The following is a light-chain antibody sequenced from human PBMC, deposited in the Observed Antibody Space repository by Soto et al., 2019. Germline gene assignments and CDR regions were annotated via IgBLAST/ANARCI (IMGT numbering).Light chain of an antibody. CDR3: SSYTATSTLPI. CDR2: EVS. V-gene: IGLV2-14*01. Sequence: QSALTQPASVSGSRGQSITISWTGTSSDVGDYDFVSWYQHYPGKAPQLMIFEVSYRASGVSNRFSGSKSGNTASLTISGLQAEDEADYYCSSYTATSTLPIFGTGTKVTVL. CDR1: SSDVGDYDF. J-gene: IGLJ1*01.